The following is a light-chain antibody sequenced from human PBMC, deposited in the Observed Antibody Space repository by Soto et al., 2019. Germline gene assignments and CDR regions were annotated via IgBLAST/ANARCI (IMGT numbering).Light chain of an antibody. CDR1: TSTVATYDL. CDR3: SSFAGSVAVSVM. Sequence: QSALTQPASVSGSPGQSISISCTGTTSTVATYDLVSWYQQHPGKAPRLLIYEATKRHSGTSNRFSGSKSGNTASLTISGLQSEDEAYYYCSSFAGSVAVSVMFGGGTKLTVL. V-gene: IGLV2-23*02. CDR2: EAT. J-gene: IGLJ3*02.